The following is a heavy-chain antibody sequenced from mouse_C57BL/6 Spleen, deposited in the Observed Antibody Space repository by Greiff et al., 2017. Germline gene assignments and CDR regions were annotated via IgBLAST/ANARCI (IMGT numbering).Heavy chain of an antibody. J-gene: IGHJ2*01. CDR3: ARPGDYDGGYFDY. CDR1: GFTFSDYG. CDR2: ISSGSSTI. Sequence: EVQRVESGGGLVKPGGSLKLSCAASGFTFSDYGMHWVRQAPEKGLEWVAYISSGSSTIYYADPVKGRFTISRDNAKNTLFLQMTSLRSEDTAMYYCARPGDYDGGYFDYWGQGTTLTVSS. D-gene: IGHD2-4*01. V-gene: IGHV5-17*01.